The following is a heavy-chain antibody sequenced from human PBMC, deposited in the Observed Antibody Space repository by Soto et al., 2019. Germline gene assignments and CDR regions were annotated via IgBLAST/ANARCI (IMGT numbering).Heavy chain of an antibody. D-gene: IGHD2-2*02. CDR1: GYTFTSYD. V-gene: IGHV1-8*01. CDR3: ARGREGYSSSPSCYSNAFDI. J-gene: IGHJ3*02. CDR2: MNPNSGNT. Sequence: ASVKVSCKASGYTFTSYDINWVRQATGQGLEWMGWMNPNSGNTGYAQKFQGRVTMTRNTSISTAYMELSSLRSEDTAVYYCARGREGYSSSPSCYSNAFDIWGQGTMVTVSS.